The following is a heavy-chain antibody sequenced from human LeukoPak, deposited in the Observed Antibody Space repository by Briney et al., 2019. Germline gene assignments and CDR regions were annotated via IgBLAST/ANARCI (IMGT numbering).Heavy chain of an antibody. V-gene: IGHV4-39*07. CDR2: VFYSGST. CDR1: GGSISSSSYY. CDR3: AKSHGYGLIDI. D-gene: IGHD3-22*01. Sequence: SETLSLTCTVSGGSISSSSYYWGWVRQPPGKALEGIGNVFYSGSTYYSPSLKSRVTISLDTSRNQFSLKLNSVTAADTAVYYCAKSHGYGLIDIWGQGTMVTVSS. J-gene: IGHJ3*02.